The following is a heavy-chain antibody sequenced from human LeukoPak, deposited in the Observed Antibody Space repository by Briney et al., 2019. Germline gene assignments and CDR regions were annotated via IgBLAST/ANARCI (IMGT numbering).Heavy chain of an antibody. CDR1: GFTFSRYE. V-gene: IGHV3-48*03. D-gene: IGHD5-12*01. Sequence: GGSLRLSCAASGFTFSRYEMNWVRQAPRKGREGVAYITSVGSTIYYADFVKGRFTISRENGRNSLYLQMNSLRAEDTAVYYCARGVGYRGYVDYWGQGTLVTVSS. CDR3: ARGVGYRGYVDY. J-gene: IGHJ4*02. CDR2: ITSVGSTI.